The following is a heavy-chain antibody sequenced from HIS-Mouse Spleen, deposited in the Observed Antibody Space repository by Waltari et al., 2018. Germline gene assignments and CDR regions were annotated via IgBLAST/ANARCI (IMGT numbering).Heavy chain of an antibody. CDR3: AREIPYSSSWYDWYFDL. Sequence: QLQLQESGPGLVKPSETLSLTCTVSGGPIRSSSYYLVWIGQPPGKGLEWIGSIYYSGSTYYNPSLKSRVTISVDTSKNQFSLKLSSVTAADTAVYYCAREIPYSSSWYDWYFDLWGRGTLVTVSS. CDR1: GGPIRSSSYY. D-gene: IGHD6-13*01. CDR2: IYYSGST. J-gene: IGHJ2*01. V-gene: IGHV4-39*07.